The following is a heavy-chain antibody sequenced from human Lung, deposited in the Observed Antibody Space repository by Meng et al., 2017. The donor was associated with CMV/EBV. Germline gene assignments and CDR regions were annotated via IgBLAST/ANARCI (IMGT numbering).Heavy chain of an antibody. J-gene: IGHJ3*02. Sequence: GGSXRLXXAASGFTFSSYEMNWVRQAPGKGLEWVSYISSSGSTMYYADSVKGRFTISRDNAKNSLYLQMNSLRVEDTAVYYCARRSGSYVNAFDIWGQGTMVXVSS. CDR3: ARRSGSYVNAFDI. D-gene: IGHD1-26*01. CDR2: ISSSGSTM. CDR1: GFTFSSYE. V-gene: IGHV3-48*03.